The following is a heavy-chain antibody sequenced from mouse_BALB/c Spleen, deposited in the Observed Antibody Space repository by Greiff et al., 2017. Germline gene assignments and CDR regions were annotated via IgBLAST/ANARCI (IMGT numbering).Heavy chain of an antibody. CDR1: GFTFSSYA. D-gene: IGHD1-1*01. Sequence: EVQVVESGGGLVKPGGSLKLSCAASGFTFSSYAMSWVRQSPEKRLEWVAEISSGGSYTYYPDTVTGRFTISRDNAKNTLYLEMSSLRSEDTAMYYCARGGSSSYYFDYWGQGTTLTVSS. V-gene: IGHV5-9-4*01. CDR2: ISSGGSYT. CDR3: ARGGSSSYYFDY. J-gene: IGHJ2*01.